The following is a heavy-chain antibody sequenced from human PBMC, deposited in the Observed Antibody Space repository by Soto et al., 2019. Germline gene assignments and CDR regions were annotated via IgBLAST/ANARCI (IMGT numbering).Heavy chain of an antibody. CDR2: IWYDGSNK. J-gene: IGHJ3*02. V-gene: IGHV3-33*01. Sequence: GGSLRLSCAASGLTFSTYGMHWVRQAPGKGLEWVALIWYDGSNKYYTDSVKGRFTISRDSSKNTLYLQMNGLRAEDTAVYYCARDRDTSVFDIWGQGTMVTVSS. CDR1: GLTFSTYG. CDR3: ARDRDTSVFDI. D-gene: IGHD5-18*01.